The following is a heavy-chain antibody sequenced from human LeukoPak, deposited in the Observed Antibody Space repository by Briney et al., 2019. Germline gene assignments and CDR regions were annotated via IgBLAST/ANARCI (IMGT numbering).Heavy chain of an antibody. D-gene: IGHD1-26*01. CDR3: ARVGALVGASFDY. CDR1: GGSISTYY. J-gene: IGHJ4*02. Sequence: SETLSLTCTVSGGSISTYYWSWIRQPPGKGLEWIGRMYISGSTNYNPSLKSRVTISIDTSKNQFSLKLTSVTAADTAVYYCARVGALVGASFDYWGQGTLVTVSS. V-gene: IGHV4-4*08. CDR2: MYISGST.